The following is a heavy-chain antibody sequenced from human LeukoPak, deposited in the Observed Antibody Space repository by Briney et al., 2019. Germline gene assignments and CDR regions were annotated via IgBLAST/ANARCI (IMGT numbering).Heavy chain of an antibody. CDR2: IYTSGST. D-gene: IGHD6-19*01. V-gene: IGHV4-61*02. CDR3: ARQGPLRLVRGGYYYMDV. J-gene: IGHJ6*03. CDR1: GGSISSGSYY. Sequence: SETLSLTCTVSGGSISSGSYYWSWIRQPAGKGLEWIGRIYTSGSTNYNPSLKSRVTISVDTSKNQFSLKLSSVTAADTAVYYCARQGPLRLVRGGYYYMDVWGKGTTVTISS.